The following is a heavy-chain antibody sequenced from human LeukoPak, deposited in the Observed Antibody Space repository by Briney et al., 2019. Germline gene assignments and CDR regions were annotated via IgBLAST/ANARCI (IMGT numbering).Heavy chain of an antibody. Sequence: PGGSLRLSCAASGFTFSSYSMNWVRQAPGKGLEWVSSISSSSSYIYYADSVKGRFTIPRDNAKNSLYLQMNSLRAEDTAVYYCARGHTVTSYFDYWGQGTLVTVSS. J-gene: IGHJ4*02. CDR3: ARGHTVTSYFDY. CDR2: ISSSSSYI. V-gene: IGHV3-21*01. D-gene: IGHD4-17*01. CDR1: GFTFSSYS.